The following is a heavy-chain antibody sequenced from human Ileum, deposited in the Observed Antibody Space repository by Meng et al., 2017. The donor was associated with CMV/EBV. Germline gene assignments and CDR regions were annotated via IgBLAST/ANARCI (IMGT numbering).Heavy chain of an antibody. Sequence: GESLKISCAASGFTLSSYWMTWVRQAPGKGLEWVANINQDGSARYFVDSVKGRFTISRDNAKNSLYLQMNSLRAEDTAVYYCARSPGLVCGGDCYYAYYFDYWGQGTLVTVSS. CDR3: ARSPGLVCGGDCYYAYYFDY. D-gene: IGHD2-21*01. CDR2: INQDGSAR. V-gene: IGHV3-7*01. CDR1: GFTLSSYW. J-gene: IGHJ4*02.